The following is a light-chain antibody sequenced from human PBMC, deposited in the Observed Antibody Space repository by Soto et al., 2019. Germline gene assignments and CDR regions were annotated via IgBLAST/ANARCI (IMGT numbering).Light chain of an antibody. CDR2: GTS. J-gene: IGKJ1*01. Sequence: AIQMTQSPSSLSASVGDRITITCRASQDIRTELGWYQQKPGTAPTLLIYGTSTLQSGVPSRFSGSGSGTDFTLTISSLQPEDVATYYCLQYYNYPRTFGQGTKVETK. CDR1: QDIRTE. V-gene: IGKV1-6*01. CDR3: LQYYNYPRT.